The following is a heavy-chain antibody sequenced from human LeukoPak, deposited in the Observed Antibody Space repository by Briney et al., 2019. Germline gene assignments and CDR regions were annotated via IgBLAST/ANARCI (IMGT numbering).Heavy chain of an antibody. CDR1: GGSISSSSYY. CDR2: IYYSGST. D-gene: IGHD5-18*01. V-gene: IGHV4-39*07. CDR3: ARRGTAMVTYYYYYYMDV. Sequence: SETLSLTCTVSGGSISSSSYYWGWIRQPPGKGLEWIGSIYYSGSTYYNPSLKSRVTISVDTSKNQFSLKLSSVTAADTAVYYCARRGTAMVTYYYYYYMDVWGKGTTVTVSS. J-gene: IGHJ6*03.